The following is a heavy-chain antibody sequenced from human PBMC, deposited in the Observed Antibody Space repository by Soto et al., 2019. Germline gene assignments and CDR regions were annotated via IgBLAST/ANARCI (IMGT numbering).Heavy chain of an antibody. CDR2: IYYSGST. J-gene: IGHJ4*02. CDR1: GGSISSFSYY. D-gene: IGHD2-2*01. CDR3: ASQGAYCSTTSCYALDY. V-gene: IGHV4-31*03. Sequence: SDTLCLTCTVYGGSISSFSYYWTWIRQHPGKGLEWIGYIYYSGSTYYNPSLKSRLTISLDTSENQFSLKLNSVTAADTAVYYCASQGAYCSTTSCYALDYWGQGTLVTVSS.